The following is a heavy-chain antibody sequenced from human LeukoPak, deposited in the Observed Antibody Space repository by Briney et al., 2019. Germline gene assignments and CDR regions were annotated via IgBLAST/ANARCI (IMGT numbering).Heavy chain of an antibody. Sequence: GGSLRLSCAASGFTFSSYSMSWVRQAPGRGLDWMAFISHDGSNKYYADSVKGRFTVSRDNAKNSLYLQMNSLRVEDTAVYYCARARGSYSFDYWGQGTLVTVSS. CDR3: ARARGSYSFDY. CDR2: ISHDGSNK. D-gene: IGHD1-26*01. CDR1: GFTFSSYS. J-gene: IGHJ4*02. V-gene: IGHV3-30*03.